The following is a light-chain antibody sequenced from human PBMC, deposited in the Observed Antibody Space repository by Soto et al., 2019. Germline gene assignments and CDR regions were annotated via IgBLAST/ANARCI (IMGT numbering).Light chain of an antibody. CDR2: DAF. CDR3: QQSESYSLT. Sequence: DIQMTQSPSTLSAYVGDRVTITCRASQSISGALTWYQQRPGKAPKLLIYDAFSLESGVPSRFSGSGSGTEFTLTISNLQPDDFATYYCQQSESYSLTFGGGTKVDIK. CDR1: QSISGA. V-gene: IGKV1-5*01. J-gene: IGKJ4*01.